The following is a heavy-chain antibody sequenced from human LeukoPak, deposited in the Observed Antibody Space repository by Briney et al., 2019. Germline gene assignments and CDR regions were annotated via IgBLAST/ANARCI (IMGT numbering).Heavy chain of an antibody. Sequence: PGGSLRLSCAASGFTFTTYAIHWVRQAPGKGLEWVAVISYDGTNKFYADSVKGRFTISRDDSKDTLYLQMNSLRVEDTALYYCARDTSCGIAVDYYYYAMGVWGQGTAVAVSS. V-gene: IGHV3-30-3*01. J-gene: IGHJ6*02. D-gene: IGHD1-26*01. CDR3: ARDTSCGIAVDYYYYAMGV. CDR1: GFTFTTYA. CDR2: ISYDGTNK.